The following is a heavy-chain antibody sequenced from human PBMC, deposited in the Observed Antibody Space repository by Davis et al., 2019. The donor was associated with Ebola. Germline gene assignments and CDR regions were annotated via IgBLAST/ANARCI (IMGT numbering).Heavy chain of an antibody. Sequence: GESLKISCAASGFTFKSFDMNWVRQAPGGGLEWVASIKSDFSFIHYAASVRGRFTVSRDNAKNSLYLQMSSLRVEDTAVYYCARKDFGDYAYSDYWGQGTLVTVSS. V-gene: IGHV3-21*01. CDR1: GFTFKSFD. CDR2: IKSDFSFI. J-gene: IGHJ4*02. D-gene: IGHD4-17*01. CDR3: ARKDFGDYAYSDY.